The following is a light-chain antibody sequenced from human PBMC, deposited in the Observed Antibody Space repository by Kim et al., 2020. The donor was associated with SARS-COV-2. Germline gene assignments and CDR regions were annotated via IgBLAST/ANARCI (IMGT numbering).Light chain of an antibody. CDR3: QKYDSAPHT. CDR1: HGISTY. CDR2: GAS. V-gene: IGKV1-27*01. J-gene: IGKJ4*01. Sequence: DIQMTQSPSSLSASVGDRVTTTCRASHGISTYLAWYQQKPGKPPKLLIYGASTLQSWVPSRFSGSGSGTDFTLTITTLQPEDVATYYCQKYDSAPHTFGGGTKVDIK.